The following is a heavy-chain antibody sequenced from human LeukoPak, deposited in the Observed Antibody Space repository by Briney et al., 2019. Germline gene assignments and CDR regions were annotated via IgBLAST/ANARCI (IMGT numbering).Heavy chain of an antibody. CDR3: AGDPSSGNYGDDYYYYMDV. Sequence: PGGSLRLSCAASVLSFSSYSMNWVRQAPVKGLEGVSYITSSSSYIYYADSVKGRFTIARDNAKSSLYLQMNSLRDEDTAVYYCAGDPSSGNYGDDYYYYMDVWGKGTTVTISS. V-gene: IGHV3-21*01. J-gene: IGHJ6*03. CDR2: ITSSSSYI. CDR1: VLSFSSYS. D-gene: IGHD1-26*01.